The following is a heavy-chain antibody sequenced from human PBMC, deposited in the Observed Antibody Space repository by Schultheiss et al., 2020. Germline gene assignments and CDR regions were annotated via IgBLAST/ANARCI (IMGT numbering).Heavy chain of an antibody. V-gene: IGHV3-9*01. D-gene: IGHD1-1*01. Sequence: GGSLRLSCAASGFTFDDYAMHWVRQAPGKGLEWVSGISWNSGSIGYADSVKGRFTISRDNAKNSLYLQMNSLRAEDTALYYCAKDISPVRTGYFQNWGQGSLVTVSS. CDR3: AKDISPVRTGYFQN. CDR2: ISWNSGSI. CDR1: GFTFDDYA. J-gene: IGHJ1*01.